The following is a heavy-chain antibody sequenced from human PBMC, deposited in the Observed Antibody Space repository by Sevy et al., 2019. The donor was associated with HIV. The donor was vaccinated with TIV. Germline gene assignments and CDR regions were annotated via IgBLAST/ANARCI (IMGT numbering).Heavy chain of an antibody. CDR2: IYSGGST. CDR3: ARDPPGRMTTYYYYYMDV. CDR1: GFTVSSNY. Sequence: GGSLILSCAASGFTVSSNYMSWVRQAPGKGLEWVSVIYSGGSTYYADSVKGRFTISRDNSKNTLYLQMNSLRAEDTAVYYCARDPPGRMTTYYYYYMDVWGKGTTVTVSS. J-gene: IGHJ6*03. D-gene: IGHD4-17*01. V-gene: IGHV3-53*01.